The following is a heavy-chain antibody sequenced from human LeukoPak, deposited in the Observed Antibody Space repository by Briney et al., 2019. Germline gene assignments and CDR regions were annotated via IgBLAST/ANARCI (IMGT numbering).Heavy chain of an antibody. CDR2: INHSGST. CDR1: GGSFSGYY. CDR3: ATLGEYYDSSGYYYN. D-gene: IGHD3-22*01. Sequence: SETLSLTCAVYGGSFSGYYWSWIRQPPGKGLEWIGEINHSGSTNYNPSLKSRVTISVDTSKNQFSLKLTSVTAADTAVYYCATLGEYYDSSGYYYNWGQGTLVTVPS. J-gene: IGHJ4*02. V-gene: IGHV4-34*01.